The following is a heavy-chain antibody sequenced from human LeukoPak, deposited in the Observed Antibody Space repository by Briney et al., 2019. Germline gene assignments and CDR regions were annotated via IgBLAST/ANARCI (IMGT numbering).Heavy chain of an antibody. CDR2: INPNTGRT. V-gene: IGHV1-2*06. Sequence: ASVKVSCKASGYTFTGYYLHWLRQAPGQGIEWMGQINPNTGRTHSAQKFQGRVTMTRDTSISTAYMEFSMLTSDDTAVYYCARGFFSPDYGDHYFDFWGQGTLVTVSS. CDR3: ARGFFSPDYGDHYFDF. J-gene: IGHJ4*02. D-gene: IGHD4-17*01. CDR1: GYTFTGYY.